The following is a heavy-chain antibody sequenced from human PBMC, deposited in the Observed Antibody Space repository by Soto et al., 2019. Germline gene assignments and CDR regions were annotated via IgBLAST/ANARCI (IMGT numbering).Heavy chain of an antibody. D-gene: IGHD5-18*01. J-gene: IGHJ6*02. V-gene: IGHV4-59*01. CDR3: ARGVRIQLWFPSEDCYGMDV. CDR2: IYYSGST. CDR1: GGSISRDD. Sequence: SGTPSLTCTVHGGSISRDDWSGVGLRLGKGLEWIGYIYYSGSTNYNPSLKSRVTISVDTSKNQFSLKLSSVTAADTAVYYCARGVRIQLWFPSEDCYGMDVWGQGTTVTVSS.